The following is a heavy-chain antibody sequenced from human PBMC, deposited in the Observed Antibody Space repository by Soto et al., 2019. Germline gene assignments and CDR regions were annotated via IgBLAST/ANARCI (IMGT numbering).Heavy chain of an antibody. CDR3: ARVRADYDILTGYLNWFDP. J-gene: IGHJ5*02. CDR2: IIPIFGTA. V-gene: IGHV1-69*06. Sequence: ASVKVSCKASGGTFSSYAISWVRQAPGQGLEWMGGIIPIFGTANYAQKFQGRVTITADKSTSTAYMELSSLRSEDTAVYYCARVRADYDILTGYLNWFDPWGQGTLVTSPQ. D-gene: IGHD3-9*01. CDR1: GGTFSSYA.